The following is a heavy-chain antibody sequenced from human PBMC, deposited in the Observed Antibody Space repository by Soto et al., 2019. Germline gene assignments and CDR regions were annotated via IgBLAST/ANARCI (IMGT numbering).Heavy chain of an antibody. CDR2: ISGSSSTI. V-gene: IGHV3-48*02. J-gene: IGHJ5*02. D-gene: IGHD2-2*01. Sequence: PGGSLRLSCAASGFTFSTYSMNWVRQAPGKGLEWVSYISGSSSTIYYADSVKGRFTISRDNAKNSLYLQMNSLRDEDTAVYYCARATTSPFDPWGQGTLVTVSS. CDR1: GFTFSTYS. CDR3: ARATTSPFDP.